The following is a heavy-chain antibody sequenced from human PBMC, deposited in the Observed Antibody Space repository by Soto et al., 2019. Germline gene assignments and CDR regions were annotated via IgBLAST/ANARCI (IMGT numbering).Heavy chain of an antibody. CDR3: ARGKYYDVSTGYSTFDP. Sequence: EVQLVESGGGLVQPGGSMRLSCAASGFIFNNYWMHWVRKVPGKGLVWVSRVNSDGSTTNYADSVKGRFTISRDNAKNTLFLQMNSLRVEDTAVYYCARGKYYDVSTGYSTFDPWGQGVPVTVAS. J-gene: IGHJ5*02. D-gene: IGHD3-9*01. CDR2: VNSDGSTT. CDR1: GFIFNNYW. V-gene: IGHV3-74*01.